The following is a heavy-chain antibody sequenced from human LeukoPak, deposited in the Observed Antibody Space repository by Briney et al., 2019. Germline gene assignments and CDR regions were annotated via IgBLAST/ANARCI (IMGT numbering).Heavy chain of an antibody. V-gene: IGHV3-30*18. D-gene: IGHD5-18*01. J-gene: IGHJ4*02. Sequence: GRSLRLSCAASGFTFSSYGMHWVRQAPGKGLEWVAVISYDGSNKYYADSVKGRFTISRDNSKNTLYLQMNSLRAEDTAVYYCAKDRRGYNNPTEPDYWGQGTLVTVSS. CDR3: AKDRRGYNNPTEPDY. CDR2: ISYDGSNK. CDR1: GFTFSSYG.